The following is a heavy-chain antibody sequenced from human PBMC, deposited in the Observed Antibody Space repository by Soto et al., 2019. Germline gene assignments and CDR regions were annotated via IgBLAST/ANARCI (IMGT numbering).Heavy chain of an antibody. V-gene: IGHV6-1*01. Sequence: SQTLSLTCAISGDSVSSNSAAWNWIRQSPSRGLEWLGRTYYRSKWYNDYAVSVKSRITINPDTSKNQFSLQLNSVTPEDTAVYYCAREALYSPRGQRLVAFALWGQGTQVTVSS. CDR3: AREALYSPRGQRLVAFAL. CDR2: TYYRSKWYN. D-gene: IGHD2-2*01. J-gene: IGHJ4*02. CDR1: GDSVSSNSAA.